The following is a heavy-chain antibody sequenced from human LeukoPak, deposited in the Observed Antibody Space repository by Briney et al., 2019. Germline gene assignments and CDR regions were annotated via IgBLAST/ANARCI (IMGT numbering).Heavy chain of an antibody. CDR1: GYTFTCYY. CDR2: INPNSGGT. D-gene: IGHD3-22*01. V-gene: IGHV1-2*06. Sequence: ASVKVSCKASGYTFTCYYMHWVRQAPGQGLEWMGRINPNSGGTNYAQKFQGRVTMTRDTSISTAYMELSRLRSDDTAVYYCARGSYYYDSSGYYFSGYFDYWGQGTLVTVSS. J-gene: IGHJ4*02. CDR3: ARGSYYYDSSGYYFSGYFDY.